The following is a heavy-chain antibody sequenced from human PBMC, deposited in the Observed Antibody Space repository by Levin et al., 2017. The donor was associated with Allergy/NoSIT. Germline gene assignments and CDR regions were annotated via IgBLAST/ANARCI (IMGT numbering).Heavy chain of an antibody. CDR2: ISGSGGST. V-gene: IGHV3-23*01. CDR3: ASSSSHSS. D-gene: IGHD6-6*01. J-gene: IGHJ5*02. Sequence: GESLKISCAASGFTFSTYAMSWVRQAPGKGLEWVSAISGSGGSTYYADFVQRRFTISRDNSKNTLYLQMNSLRAEDTAVYYCASSSSHSSWGQGTLVTVSS. CDR1: GFTFSTYA.